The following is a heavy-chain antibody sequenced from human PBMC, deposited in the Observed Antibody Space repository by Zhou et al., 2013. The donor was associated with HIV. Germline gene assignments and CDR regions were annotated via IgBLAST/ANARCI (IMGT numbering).Heavy chain of an antibody. CDR2: IIPIFGTA. CDR3: ARAMACSSTSCYGHWFDP. V-gene: IGHV1-69*05. J-gene: IGHJ5*02. Sequence: QVQLVQSGAEVKKPGSSVKVSCKASGGTFSSYAISWVRQAPGQGLEWMGGIIPIFGTANYAQKFQGRVTITTDESTSTAYMELSSLRSEDTAVYYCARAMACSSTSCYGHWFDPWGQGTLVTVSS. CDR1: GGTFSSYA. D-gene: IGHD2-2*01.